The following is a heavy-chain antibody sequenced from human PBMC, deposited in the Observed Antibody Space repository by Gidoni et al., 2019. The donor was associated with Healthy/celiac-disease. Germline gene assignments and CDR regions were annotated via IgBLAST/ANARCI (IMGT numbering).Heavy chain of an antibody. CDR2: INHSGST. D-gene: IGHD6-13*01. Sequence: QVQLQQWGAGLLKPSETLSLTCAVYGGSFSGYYWSWIRQPPGKGLEWIGEINHSGSTNYNPSLKSRVTISVDTSKNQFSLKLSSVTAADTAVYYCARHSSSWSFDYWGQGTLVTVSS. CDR1: GGSFSGYY. V-gene: IGHV4-34*01. J-gene: IGHJ4*02. CDR3: ARHSSSWSFDY.